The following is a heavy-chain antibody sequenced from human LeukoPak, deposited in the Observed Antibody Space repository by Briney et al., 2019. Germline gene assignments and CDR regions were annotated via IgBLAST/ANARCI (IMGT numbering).Heavy chain of an antibody. J-gene: IGHJ4*02. CDR2: IYYSGST. D-gene: IGHD4-17*01. CDR1: GGSISSSNW. CDR3: ARLRGYGDYFDY. V-gene: IGHV4-4*02. Sequence: PSETLSLTCAVSGGSISSSNWWSWVRQPPGKGLEWIGSIYYSGSTYYNPSLKSRVTISVDTSKNQFSLKLSSVTAADTAVYYCARLRGYGDYFDYWGQGTLVTVSS.